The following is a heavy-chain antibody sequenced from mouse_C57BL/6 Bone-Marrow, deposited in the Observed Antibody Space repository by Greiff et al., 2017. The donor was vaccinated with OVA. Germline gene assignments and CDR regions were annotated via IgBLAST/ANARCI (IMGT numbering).Heavy chain of an antibody. J-gene: IGHJ2*01. CDR1: GYAFSSSW. D-gene: IGHD2-3*01. CDR2: IYPGDGDT. V-gene: IGHV1-82*01. Sequence: QVQLQQSGPELVKPGASVKISCKASGYAFSSSWMNWVKQRPGKGLEWIGRIYPGDGDTNYNGTFKGKATLTADKSSRTAYMQHSSPTSEDAAVYFCAGLLLYYFDYWGQGTTLTVSS. CDR3: AGLLLYYFDY.